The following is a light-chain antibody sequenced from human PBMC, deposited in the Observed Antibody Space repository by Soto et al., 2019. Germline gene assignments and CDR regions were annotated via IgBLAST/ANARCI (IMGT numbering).Light chain of an antibody. J-gene: IGLJ2*01. CDR1: SSDIGGYNY. CDR2: EVS. CDR3: SSYTSSSTPVV. Sequence: QSVLTQPASVSGSPGQSITISCTGTSSDIGGYNYVSWYQQHPGKAPKLMIYEVSKRPSGVSNRFSGSKSGNTASLTISGLQAEDEADYYCSSYTSSSTPVVFGGGTQLTVL. V-gene: IGLV2-14*01.